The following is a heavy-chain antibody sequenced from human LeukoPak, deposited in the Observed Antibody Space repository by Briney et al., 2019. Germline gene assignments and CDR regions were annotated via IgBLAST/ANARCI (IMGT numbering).Heavy chain of an antibody. D-gene: IGHD2-15*01. CDR2: IYHSGST. J-gene: IGHJ4*02. CDR3: AREGQYCSGGSCFPSFDY. Sequence: SETLSLTCAVSGGSISSSNWWSWVRQPPGKGLEWIGEIYHSGSTNYNPSLKSRVTISVDTSKNQFSLKLSSVTAADTAVYYCAREGQYCSGGSCFPSFDYWGQGTLVTVSS. V-gene: IGHV4-4*02. CDR1: GGSISSSNW.